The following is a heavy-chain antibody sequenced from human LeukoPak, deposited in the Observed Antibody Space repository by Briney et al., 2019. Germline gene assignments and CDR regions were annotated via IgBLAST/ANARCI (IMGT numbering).Heavy chain of an antibody. CDR1: GFTFSSYA. CDR3: AKALDNSGPIRYGDYSRGAFDI. Sequence: GGSLRLSCAASGFTFSSYAMSWVRQAPGKGLEWVSAISGSGGSTYYADSVKGRFTISRDNSKNTLYLQMNSLRAEDTAVYYCAKALDNSGPIRYGDYSRGAFDIWGQGTMVTVSS. CDR2: ISGSGGST. D-gene: IGHD4-17*01. V-gene: IGHV3-23*01. J-gene: IGHJ3*02.